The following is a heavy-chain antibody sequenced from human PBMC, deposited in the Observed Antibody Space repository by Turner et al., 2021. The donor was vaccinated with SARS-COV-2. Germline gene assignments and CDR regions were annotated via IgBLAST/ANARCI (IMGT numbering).Heavy chain of an antibody. Sequence: QLQLQESGPGLVKPSETLSLTCTVSGGRISSSSYYWGWIRQPPGKGLEWIGSIYYSGSTYYNPSLKSRVTISVDTSKNQFSLKLSSVTAADTAVYYCARHCPFYYDSSGYYSGTFDYWGQGTLVTVSS. CDR3: ARHCPFYYDSSGYYSGTFDY. D-gene: IGHD3-22*01. CDR2: IYYSGST. V-gene: IGHV4-39*01. CDR1: GGRISSSSYY. J-gene: IGHJ4*02.